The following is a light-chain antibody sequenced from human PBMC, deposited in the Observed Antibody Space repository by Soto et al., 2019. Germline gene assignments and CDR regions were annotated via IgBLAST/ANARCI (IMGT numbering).Light chain of an antibody. Sequence: QSALTQPASVSGSPGQSITISCTGTSSDVGGYNYVSWYRQHPGIAPKLLIYGVTNRPSGVSTRFSGSKPGNTASLTISGLQAEDEADYHCSSYTSASTLLYLFGTGTKLTVL. CDR1: SSDVGGYNY. CDR3: SSYTSASTLLYL. J-gene: IGLJ1*01. V-gene: IGLV2-14*01. CDR2: GVT.